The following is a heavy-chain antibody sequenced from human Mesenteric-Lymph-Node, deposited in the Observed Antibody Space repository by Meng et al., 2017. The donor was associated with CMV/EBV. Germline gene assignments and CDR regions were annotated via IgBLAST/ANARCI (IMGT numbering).Heavy chain of an antibody. Sequence: GESLKISCAASGFTFSDHYMDWVRQAPGKGLEWVARTRNKASSHTTEYAASVRGRFTIPRDDSKNSLYLLMNSLKTEDTAVYYCVRGGRTTRHFDFWGQGTQVTVSS. V-gene: IGHV3-72*01. D-gene: IGHD1-1*01. CDR3: VRGGRTTRHFDF. J-gene: IGHJ4*02. CDR2: TRNKASSHTT. CDR1: GFTFSDHY.